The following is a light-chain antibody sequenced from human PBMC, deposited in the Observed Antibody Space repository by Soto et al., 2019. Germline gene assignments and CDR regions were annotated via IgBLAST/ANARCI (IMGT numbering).Light chain of an antibody. J-gene: IGKJ4*01. CDR3: QQHSTLPPA. CDR2: DAS. V-gene: IGKV3-11*01. Sequence: TLSLSPGEGATLSCRASQSVSSYLAWYQQKPDQAPRLLIYDASNRATGIPARFSGSGSGTDFTLTISGLEPEDFAVYYCQQHSTLPPAFGGGTKVEIK. CDR1: QSVSSY.